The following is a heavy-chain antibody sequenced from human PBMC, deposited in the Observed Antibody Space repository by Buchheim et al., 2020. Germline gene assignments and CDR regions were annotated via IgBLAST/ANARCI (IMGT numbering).Heavy chain of an antibody. CDR3: ASWGTDIAAAAPGRVKYNWFDP. V-gene: IGHV4-34*01. D-gene: IGHD6-13*01. CDR2: INHSVST. CDR1: GGSFSGYY. Sequence: QVQLQQWGAGLLKPSETLSLTCAVYGGSFSGYYWSWIRQSPGKGLEWIGDINHSVSTNYNPSLKSRVNISVEPSKNQFSLKLSSVTAADTAVYYCASWGTDIAAAAPGRVKYNWFDPWGQGTL. J-gene: IGHJ5*02.